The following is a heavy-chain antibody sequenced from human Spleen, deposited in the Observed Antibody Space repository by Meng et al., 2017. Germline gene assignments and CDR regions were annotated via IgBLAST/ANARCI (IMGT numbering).Heavy chain of an antibody. CDR2: IDTKTGNP. Sequence: QGLLVQSGSEFRKTGASVQSSCKSSGYTFTDYAINWLRQAPGQGLEWTGWIDTKTGNPTYAQGFRGRLVFSLDTSVSTAYLQISGLKADDTAVYFCTRDGYSDCSRTSCFDYWGQGTLVTVSS. CDR3: TRDGYSDCSRTSCFDY. J-gene: IGHJ4*02. V-gene: IGHV7-4-1*02. CDR1: GYTFTDYA. D-gene: IGHD2-2*01.